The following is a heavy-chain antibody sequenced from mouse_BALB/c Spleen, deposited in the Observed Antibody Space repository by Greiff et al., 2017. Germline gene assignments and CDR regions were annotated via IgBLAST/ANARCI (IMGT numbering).Heavy chain of an antibody. D-gene: IGHD3-3*01. CDR1: GFSLTSYG. CDR2: IWSGGST. V-gene: IGHV2-2*02. Sequence: QVQLQQSGPGLVQPSQSLSITCTVSGFSLTSYGVHWVRQSPGKGLEWLGVIWSGGSTDYNAAFISRLSISKDNSKSQVFFKMNSLQANDTAIYYCARNWDSSGLRRYAMDYWGQGTSVTVSS. CDR3: ARNWDSSGLRRYAMDY. J-gene: IGHJ4*01.